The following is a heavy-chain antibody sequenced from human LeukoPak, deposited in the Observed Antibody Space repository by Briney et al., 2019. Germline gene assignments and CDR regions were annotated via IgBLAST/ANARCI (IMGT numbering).Heavy chain of an antibody. CDR3: ARDDYCSSTSCYTGRGVGYYYGMDV. CDR1: GFTFSDYY. D-gene: IGHD2-2*02. Sequence: GGSLRLSCAASGFTFSDYYTSWIRQAPGKGLEWVSPISSSSSYIYYADSVKGRFTISRDNAKNSLYLQMNSLRAEDTAVYYCARDDYCSSTSCYTGRGVGYYYGMDVWGQGTTVTVSS. CDR2: ISSSSSYI. V-gene: IGHV3-11*06. J-gene: IGHJ6*02.